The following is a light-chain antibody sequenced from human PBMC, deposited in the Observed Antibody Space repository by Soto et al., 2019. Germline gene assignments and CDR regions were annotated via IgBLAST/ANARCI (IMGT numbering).Light chain of an antibody. CDR1: QSLSDN. CDR3: QQRSNWPPTWT. V-gene: IGKV3-11*01. CDR2: DAS. J-gene: IGKJ1*01. Sequence: IVMTQSPDILAVSPGETVTLSCRASQSLSDNLAWYQQKPGQAPRLLIYDASNRATGIPARFSGSGSGTDFTLTISSLEPEDFAVYYCQQRSNWPPTWTFGQGDQGGYQ.